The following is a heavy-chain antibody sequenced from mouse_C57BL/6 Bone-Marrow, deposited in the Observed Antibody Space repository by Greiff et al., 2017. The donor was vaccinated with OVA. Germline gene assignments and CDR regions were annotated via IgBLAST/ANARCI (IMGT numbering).Heavy chain of an antibody. J-gene: IGHJ2*01. V-gene: IGHV1-26*01. Sequence: VQLQQSGPELVKPGASVKISCKASGYTFTDYYMNWVKQSHGKSLEWIGDINPNNGGTSYNQKFKGKATLTVDKSSSTAYMELRSLTSEDSAVYYCAYWDGYWGQGTTLTVSS. CDR1: GYTFTDYY. CDR2: INPNNGGT. CDR3: AYWDGY. D-gene: IGHD4-1*01.